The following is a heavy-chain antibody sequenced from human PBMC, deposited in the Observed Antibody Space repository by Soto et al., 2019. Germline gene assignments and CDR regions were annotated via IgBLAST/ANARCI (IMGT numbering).Heavy chain of an antibody. CDR3: AREKPKYYYDSSGYYGYCDY. J-gene: IGHJ4*02. V-gene: IGHV3-30-3*01. Sequence: GGSLRLSCAASGFTCSSYAMHWVRQAPGKGLEWVAVILYDGSNKYYADSVKGRFTISRDNSKNTLYVQMNSLRAEDTAVYYCAREKPKYYYDSSGYYGYCDYWGQGSRVGVSS. CDR2: ILYDGSNK. D-gene: IGHD3-22*01. CDR1: GFTCSSYA.